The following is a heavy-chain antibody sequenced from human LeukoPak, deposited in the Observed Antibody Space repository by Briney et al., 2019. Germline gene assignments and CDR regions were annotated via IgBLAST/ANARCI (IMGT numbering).Heavy chain of an antibody. CDR2: ISAYNGNT. Sequence: ASVKASCKASGYTFPSYFMHWVRQAPGQGLEWMGWISAYNGNTNYAQKLQGRVTMTTDTSTSTAYMELRSLRSDDTAVYYCAREPSPPYGGNDYWGQGTLVTVSS. CDR1: GYTFPSYF. CDR3: AREPSPPYGGNDY. J-gene: IGHJ4*02. D-gene: IGHD4-23*01. V-gene: IGHV1-18*04.